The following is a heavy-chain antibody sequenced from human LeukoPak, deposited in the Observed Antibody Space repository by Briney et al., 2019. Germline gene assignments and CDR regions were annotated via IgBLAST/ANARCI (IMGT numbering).Heavy chain of an antibody. J-gene: IGHJ4*02. CDR2: INPNSGGT. Sequence: ASVKVSCKASGYTFTGDYMHWVRQAPGQGLEWMGWINPNSGGTNYAQKFQGRVTMTRDTSISTAYMELSRLGSDDTAVYYCAREGIQVWLLGAYWGQGTLVTVSS. D-gene: IGHD5-18*01. V-gene: IGHV1-2*02. CDR3: AREGIQVWLLGAY. CDR1: GYTFTGDY.